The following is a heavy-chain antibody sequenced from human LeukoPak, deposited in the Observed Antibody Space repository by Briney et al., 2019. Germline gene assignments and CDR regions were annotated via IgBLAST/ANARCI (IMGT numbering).Heavy chain of an antibody. CDR3: ARDSPYDFWSGFNWFDP. Sequence: PSETLSLTCTVSGGSISSYYWSWIRQPAGKGLEWIGRIYTSGSTNYNPSLKSRVTMSVDTSKDQFSLKLSSVTAADTAVYYCARDSPYDFWSGFNWFDPWGQGTLVTVSS. CDR2: IYTSGST. D-gene: IGHD3-3*01. V-gene: IGHV4-4*07. J-gene: IGHJ5*02. CDR1: GGSISSYY.